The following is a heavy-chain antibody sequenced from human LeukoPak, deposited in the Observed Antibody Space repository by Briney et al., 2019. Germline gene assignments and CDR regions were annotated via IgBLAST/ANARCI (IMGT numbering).Heavy chain of an antibody. D-gene: IGHD2-2*01. V-gene: IGHV4-4*07. CDR1: GGSISSYY. CDR3: ARGRIVVVPAAMHYYYYYMDV. J-gene: IGHJ6*03. Sequence: PSETLSLTCTVSGGSISSYYWSWIRQPAGKGLEWIGRIYTSGSTNYNPSLKSRVTMSVDTSKNQFSLKLSSVTAADTAVYYCARGRIVVVPAAMHYYYYYMDVWGKGTTVTVSS. CDR2: IYTSGST.